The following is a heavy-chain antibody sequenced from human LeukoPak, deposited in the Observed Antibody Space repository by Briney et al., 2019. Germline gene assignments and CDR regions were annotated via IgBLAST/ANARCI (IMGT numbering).Heavy chain of an antibody. V-gene: IGHV4-39*01. CDR3: ARRRYYDSTGYLD. Sequence: SETLSLTCSVSGGSISSSSYYWGWIRQPPGKGLEWIGEIYYSGRAYYNSSLRSRLTISVDTSWNQFSLTLSSVTAADTGVYYCARRRYYDSTGYLDWGQGTLVSVST. CDR2: IYYSGRA. D-gene: IGHD3-22*01. J-gene: IGHJ1*01. CDR1: GGSISSSSYY.